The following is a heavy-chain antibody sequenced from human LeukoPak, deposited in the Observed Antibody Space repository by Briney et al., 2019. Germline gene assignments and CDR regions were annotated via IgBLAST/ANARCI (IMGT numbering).Heavy chain of an antibody. CDR2: ISIDGSNT. D-gene: IGHD3-10*01. V-gene: IGHV3-30*18. Sequence: QPGRSQRPSRAPSGLTLSSYGTHWVRHAPGKWLAWVVVISIDGSNTNYTASVKGRFTISRANSKNTLYQQINSLCAGDAAVYYCAKACGEGIYWYFDYWGQGNLVTVSS. CDR3: AKACGEGIYWYFDY. CDR1: GLTLSSYG. J-gene: IGHJ4*02.